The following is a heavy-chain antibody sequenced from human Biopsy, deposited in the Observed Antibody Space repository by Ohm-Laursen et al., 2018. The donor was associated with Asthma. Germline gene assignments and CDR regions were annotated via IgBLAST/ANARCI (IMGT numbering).Heavy chain of an antibody. D-gene: IGHD2-2*01. CDR2: INTVFGTT. Sequence: ASVKAACKSLGGTFNTYVIGWVRQAPGQGLGWIGGINTVFGTTTYTQKFQDRVTITADDSTSTVYMELSSLRSEDTAVYYCARKAGSCISRTCYSLDFWGQGTLVTVSS. J-gene: IGHJ4*02. V-gene: IGHV1-69*13. CDR3: ARKAGSCISRTCYSLDF. CDR1: GGTFNTYV.